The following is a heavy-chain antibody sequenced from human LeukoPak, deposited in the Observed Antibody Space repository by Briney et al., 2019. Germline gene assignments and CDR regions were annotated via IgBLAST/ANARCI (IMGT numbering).Heavy chain of an antibody. CDR2: IYNSGNT. V-gene: IGHV4-59*01. CDR3: ARALYSASWSY. CDR1: GGSISNYY. D-gene: IGHD6-13*01. J-gene: IGHJ4*02. Sequence: SETLSLTCTVSGGSISNYYWTWIRQPPGKGVESIGYIYNSGNTNYNPSLKSRVTISVDTSKNQFSLELSSVTTSDTAVYYCARALYSASWSYWGPGTLVTVSS.